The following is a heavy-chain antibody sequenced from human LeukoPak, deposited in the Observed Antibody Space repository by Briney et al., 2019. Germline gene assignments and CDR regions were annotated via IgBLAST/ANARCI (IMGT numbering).Heavy chain of an antibody. D-gene: IGHD5-18*01. Sequence: GGSLRLSCAASGFTFSSYSMNWVRQAPGKGLEWVSYISSSSSTIYYADSVKGRFTISRDNAKNPLYLQMNSLRDEDTAVYYCARDDGYSYGNYYYYGMDVWGQGTTVTVSS. J-gene: IGHJ6*02. CDR1: GFTFSSYS. CDR3: ARDDGYSYGNYYYYGMDV. CDR2: ISSSSSTI. V-gene: IGHV3-48*02.